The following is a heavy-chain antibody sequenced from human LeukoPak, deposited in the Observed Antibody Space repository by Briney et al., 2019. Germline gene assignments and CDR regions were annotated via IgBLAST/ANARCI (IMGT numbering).Heavy chain of an antibody. Sequence: AISGSGGSTYYADSVKGRFTISRDNSKNTLYLQMNSLRAEDTAVYYCAKSTGAYSSDHYFDYWGQGTLVTVSS. D-gene: IGHD6-19*01. CDR3: AKSTGAYSSDHYFDY. V-gene: IGHV3-23*01. CDR2: ISGSGGST. J-gene: IGHJ4*02.